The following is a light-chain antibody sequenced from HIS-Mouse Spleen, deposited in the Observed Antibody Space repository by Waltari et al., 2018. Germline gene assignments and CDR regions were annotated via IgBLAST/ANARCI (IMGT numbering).Light chain of an antibody. Sequence: QSALTQPRSVPGPPGQSVTIPCTGTSSDVGVYNSVPWYQQHPGKAPKLMIYDVSTRPSGVPDRFSGSKSGNTASLTISGLQAEDEADYYCCSYAGSYWVFGGGTKLTVL. CDR2: DVS. J-gene: IGLJ3*02. CDR3: CSYAGSYWV. V-gene: IGLV2-11*01. CDR1: SSDVGVYNS.